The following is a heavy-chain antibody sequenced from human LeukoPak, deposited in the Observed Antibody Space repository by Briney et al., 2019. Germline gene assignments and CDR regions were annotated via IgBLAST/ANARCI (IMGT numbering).Heavy chain of an antibody. CDR1: GGSISSYY. V-gene: IGHV4-4*09. CDR3: ARFSTRFGSGCSDASCYVHY. J-gene: IGHJ4*02. Sequence: SETLSLTCTVSGGSISSYYWSWIRQPPGKGLEWIGYIYTSGSTNYNPSLRGRVTLSIDTSKNQFSLTLTSVNVEDTAVYYCARFSTRFGSGCSDASCYVHYWGQGTQVTVSP. D-gene: IGHD2-2*01. CDR2: IYTSGST.